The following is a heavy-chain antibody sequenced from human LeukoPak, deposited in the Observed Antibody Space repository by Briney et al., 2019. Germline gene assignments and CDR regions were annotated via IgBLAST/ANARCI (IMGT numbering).Heavy chain of an antibody. J-gene: IGHJ4*02. CDR3: VRDGDYHLY. V-gene: IGHV3-53*01. D-gene: IGHD4-17*01. Sequence: PGGSLRLSCAASGFTVRSNYMNWVRQAPGKGLEWVSVINTGGSTYYADSVKGRFTISRDDSKNTLYLQMNSLRAEDTAVYYCVRDGDYHLYWGQGTLVTVSS. CDR2: INTGGST. CDR1: GFTVRSNY.